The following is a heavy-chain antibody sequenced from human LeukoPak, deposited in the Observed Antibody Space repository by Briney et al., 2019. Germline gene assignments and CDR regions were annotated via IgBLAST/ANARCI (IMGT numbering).Heavy chain of an antibody. V-gene: IGHV4-39*01. CDR3: ARLWDSTGLYFYYYMDV. Sequence: SETLSLTCIVSGVSIRSDTYYWGWIRQPPGKGLEWIGNYHNGNSYYNPSLKSRVTISEDTSGNQFSLRVISVTAADTAVYYCARLWDSTGLYFYYYMDVWGEGTTVTVSS. J-gene: IGHJ6*03. CDR1: GVSIRSDTYY. CDR2: YHNGNS. D-gene: IGHD6-25*01.